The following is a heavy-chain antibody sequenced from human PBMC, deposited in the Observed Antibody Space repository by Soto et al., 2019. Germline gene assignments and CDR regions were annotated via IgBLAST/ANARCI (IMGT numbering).Heavy chain of an antibody. CDR1: DGSISNYY. CDR2: IYNSGST. D-gene: IGHD2-21*02. V-gene: IGHV4-59*08. Sequence: PSETLSLTCTVSDGSISNYYWSWIRQPPGKGLEWIGCIYNSGSTNYNPSLRSRVTISVDTSKNQLSLKLSSVTAADTAVYYCTRPHKGDYAFDIWGQGTMVTVSS. CDR3: TRPHKGDYAFDI. J-gene: IGHJ3*02.